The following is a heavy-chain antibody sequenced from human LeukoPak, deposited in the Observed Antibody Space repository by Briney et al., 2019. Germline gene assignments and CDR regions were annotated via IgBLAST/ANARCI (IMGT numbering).Heavy chain of an antibody. Sequence: PGGSLRLSCAASGFTFSSYAMGWVRQAPGKGLEWVSAISGSGGSTYYADSVKGRFTISRDNSKNTLYLQMNSLRAEDTAVYYCAKTGVYDFWSGYGLNYYYYYMDVWGKGTTVTVS. CDR1: GFTFSSYA. CDR2: ISGSGGST. D-gene: IGHD3-3*01. V-gene: IGHV3-23*01. J-gene: IGHJ6*03. CDR3: AKTGVYDFWSGYGLNYYYYYMDV.